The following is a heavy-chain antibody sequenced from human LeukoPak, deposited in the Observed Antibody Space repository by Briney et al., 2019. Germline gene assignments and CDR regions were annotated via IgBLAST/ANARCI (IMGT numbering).Heavy chain of an antibody. CDR1: GFSFSDYY. J-gene: IGHJ4*02. CDR2: IKEDGSEK. D-gene: IGHD6-13*01. V-gene: IGHV3-7*01. CDR3: AKDPRRYSRTGGYFDY. Sequence: GGSLRLSCAASGFSFSDYYMTWIRQAPGKGLEWVANIKEDGSEKYYVDSVKGRFTISRDNSKNTLYLQMNSLRAEDTAVYYCAKDPRRYSRTGGYFDYWGQGTLVTVSS.